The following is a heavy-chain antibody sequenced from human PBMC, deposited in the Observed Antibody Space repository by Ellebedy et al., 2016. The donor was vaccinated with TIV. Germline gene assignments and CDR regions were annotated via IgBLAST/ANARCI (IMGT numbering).Heavy chain of an antibody. CDR3: AMTNGWQYFQR. V-gene: IGHV3-74*01. CDR1: GFTFSTYW. D-gene: IGHD6-19*01. CDR2: INGDESIT. Sequence: GESLKISCAASGFTFSTYWMHWVRQAPGKGLVWVSRINGDESITNHADSVKGRFTISIDNAKNTLYLQMNSLRPEDTAVYYCAMTNGWQYFQRWGQGTLVTVSS. J-gene: IGHJ1*01.